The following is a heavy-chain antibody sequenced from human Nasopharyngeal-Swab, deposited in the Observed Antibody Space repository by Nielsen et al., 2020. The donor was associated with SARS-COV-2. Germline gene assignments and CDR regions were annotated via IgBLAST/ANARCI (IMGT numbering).Heavy chain of an antibody. CDR2: INYRGST. V-gene: IGHV4-39*07. J-gene: IGHJ6*02. CDR3: ARGQDCAGGSCYYYGMDV. CDR1: GGSISSSNYY. Sequence: SETLSLTCTVSGGSISSSNYYWDWIRQPPGKGLEWIGDINYRGSTNYNPSLKSRVTISADTSSNQFSLKLTSVTAADTAVYYCARGQDCAGGSCYYYGMDVWGQGTTVTISS. D-gene: IGHD2-8*02.